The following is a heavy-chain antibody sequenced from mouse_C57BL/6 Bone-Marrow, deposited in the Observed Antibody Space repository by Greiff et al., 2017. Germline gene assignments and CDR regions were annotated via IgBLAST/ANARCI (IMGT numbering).Heavy chain of an antibody. CDR1: GFTFSSYV. CDR2: ISSGGSYT. J-gene: IGHJ4*01. V-gene: IGHV5-6*01. D-gene: IGHD2-14*01. Sequence: VHVKQSGGDLVKPGGSLKLSCAASGFTFSSYVMSWVRQTPDKRLEWVATISSGGSYTYYPDSVKGRFTISRDNAKNTLYLQMRSLKSEDTAMYYGAREVYAMDYWGQGTSVTVSS. CDR3: AREVYAMDY.